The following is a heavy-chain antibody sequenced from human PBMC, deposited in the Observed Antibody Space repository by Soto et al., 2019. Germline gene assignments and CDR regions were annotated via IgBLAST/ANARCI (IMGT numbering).Heavy chain of an antibody. V-gene: IGHV3-30*03. D-gene: IGHD2-15*01. CDR2: TSNDGDNK. J-gene: IGHJ4*02. CDR3: ARRQWSYFDC. Sequence: QVQLVESGGGVVQPGRSLRLSCAASGFTFSTYGMHWVRQAPGKGLEWVAGTSNDGDNKYYANSVKGRFTISRDNSKNTLYLQMNSLRAEDTAVYYCARRQWSYFDCWGQGTLVTVSS. CDR1: GFTFSTYG.